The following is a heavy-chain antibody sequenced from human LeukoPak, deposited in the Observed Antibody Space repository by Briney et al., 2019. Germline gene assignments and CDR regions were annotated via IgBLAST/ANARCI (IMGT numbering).Heavy chain of an antibody. V-gene: IGHV4-59*01. Sequence: SETLSLTCTVSGGSMSSYYWSWIRQPPGKGLEWITYIYYSGDTSYNPSLKSRVTISVDRSKSQFFLKLNSVTAADTAVYYCARWANSAFDYWGQGTLVTVSS. D-gene: IGHD2/OR15-2a*01. CDR2: IYYSGDT. CDR3: ARWANSAFDY. J-gene: IGHJ4*02. CDR1: GGSMSSYY.